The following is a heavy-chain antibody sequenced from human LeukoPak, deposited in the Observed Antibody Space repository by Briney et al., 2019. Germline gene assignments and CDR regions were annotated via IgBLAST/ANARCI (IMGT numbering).Heavy chain of an antibody. CDR2: IYYSEST. CDR3: ARELSSGWYW. Sequence: PSETLSLTCTVSGGSISSYYWSWIRQPPGKGLEWIGYIYYSESTNYNPSLKSRVTISVDTSKNQFSLKLSSVTAADTAVYYCARELSSGWYWWGQGTLVTVSS. J-gene: IGHJ4*02. CDR1: GGSISSYY. D-gene: IGHD6-19*01. V-gene: IGHV4-59*01.